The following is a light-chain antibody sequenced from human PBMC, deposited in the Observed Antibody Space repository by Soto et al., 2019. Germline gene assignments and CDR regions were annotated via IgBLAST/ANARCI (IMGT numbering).Light chain of an antibody. CDR1: QHIATS. CDR3: QQSSSVHRT. V-gene: IGKV1-39*01. CDR2: GAS. J-gene: IGKJ1*01. Sequence: DIQMTQSPSLLSASIGDRVTITCRASQHIATSLSWFQHKVGKAPTLLIYGASALQSGDPSRFIGSGSGTHFTLTISGLQHEDFEPYYCQQSSSVHRTCGQGTRVDIK.